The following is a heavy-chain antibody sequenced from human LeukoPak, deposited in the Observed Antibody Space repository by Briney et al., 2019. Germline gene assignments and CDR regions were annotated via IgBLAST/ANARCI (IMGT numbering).Heavy chain of an antibody. D-gene: IGHD3-22*01. CDR3: ARDQSYYDSSGYPDY. J-gene: IGHJ4*02. V-gene: IGHV1-69*04. Sequence: SVKVSCKASGGTFSSYAISWVRQAPGQGLEWMGRITPILGIANYAQKFQGRVTITADKSTSTAYMELSSLRSEDTAVYYCARDQSYYDSSGYPDYWGQGTLVTVSS. CDR2: ITPILGIA. CDR1: GGTFSSYA.